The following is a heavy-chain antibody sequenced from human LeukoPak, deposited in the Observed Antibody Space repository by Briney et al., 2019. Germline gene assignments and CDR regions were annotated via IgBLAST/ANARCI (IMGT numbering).Heavy chain of an antibody. Sequence: PSETLSLTCTVSGGSVTDYYWSWIPQSPGKGLEWIGYIYYTGTSYNPSLKSRVTISADTSKNQFSLKLISVTAADTAVYYCASRKLGNDYWGQGTLVTVSS. CDR3: ASRKLGNDY. D-gene: IGHD7-27*01. CDR1: GGSVTDYY. J-gene: IGHJ4*02. CDR2: IYYTGT. V-gene: IGHV4-59*02.